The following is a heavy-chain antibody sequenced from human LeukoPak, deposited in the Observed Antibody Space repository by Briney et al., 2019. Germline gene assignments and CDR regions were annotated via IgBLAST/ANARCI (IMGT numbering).Heavy chain of an antibody. CDR1: GFTFDDYG. CDR3: VRDRHPFGGTYYRDF. D-gene: IGHD3-16*01. J-gene: IGHJ4*02. Sequence: RSGGSLRLSCAASGFTFDDYGMGWVRQAPGKGLEWVSGINWNGGSTGYADSVKGRFTISRNNAKNSLYLQMNSLRVEDTALYYCVRDRHPFGGTYYRDFWGQGTLVTVSS. CDR2: INWNGGST. V-gene: IGHV3-20*04.